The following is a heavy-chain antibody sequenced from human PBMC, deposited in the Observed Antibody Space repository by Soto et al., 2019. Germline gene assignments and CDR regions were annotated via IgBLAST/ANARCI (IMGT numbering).Heavy chain of an antibody. J-gene: IGHJ3*02. V-gene: IGHV3-23*01. D-gene: IGHD3-3*01. Sequence: PGGSLRLSCAASGFTFSSYAMSWVRQAPGKGLEWVSAISGSGGSTYYADSVKGRFTISRDNSKNTLYLQMNSPRAEDTAVYYCAKDTMYYDFWSGYQADAFDIWGQGTMVNVSS. CDR2: ISGSGGST. CDR3: AKDTMYYDFWSGYQADAFDI. CDR1: GFTFSSYA.